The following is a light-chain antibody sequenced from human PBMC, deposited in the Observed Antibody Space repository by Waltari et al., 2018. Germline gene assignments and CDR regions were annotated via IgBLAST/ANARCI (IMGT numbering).Light chain of an antibody. CDR3: QQSYSSLTWT. J-gene: IGKJ1*01. V-gene: IGKV1-39*01. CDR1: QSISNY. Sequence: DIQMTQSPSSLSASVGDRITISCRASQSISNYLNWYQQNPGKAPKLLIYASSSLQSGVPSRFSGSGSGTHFTLTISSLQPEDFATYYCQQSYSSLTWTFGQGTKVEIK. CDR2: ASS.